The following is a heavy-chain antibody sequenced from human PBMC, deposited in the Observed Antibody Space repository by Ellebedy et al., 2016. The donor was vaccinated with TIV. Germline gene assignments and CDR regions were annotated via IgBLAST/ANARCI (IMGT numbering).Heavy chain of an antibody. V-gene: IGHV1-46*01. D-gene: IGHD3-22*01. J-gene: IGHJ4*02. Sequence: ASVKVSCKASGYTFTSYFMYWVRQAPGQGLEWMGIINPSGGDTNYAQRFQGRVTMTRDTSTSTVYMELGSLRSEDTAVYYCARGDKYYYESSGYYYTYWGQGTLVAVSS. CDR1: GYTFTSYF. CDR3: ARGDKYYYESSGYYYTY. CDR2: INPSGGDT.